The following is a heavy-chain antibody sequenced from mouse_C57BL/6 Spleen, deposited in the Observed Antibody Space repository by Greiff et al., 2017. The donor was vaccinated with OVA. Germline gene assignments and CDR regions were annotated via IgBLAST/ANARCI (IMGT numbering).Heavy chain of an antibody. CDR1: GYTFTDYY. J-gene: IGHJ2*01. CDR3: SREGGRGAFDY. Sequence: EVQLQQSGPELVKPGASVKISCKASGYTFTDYYMNWVKQSHGKSLEWIGDINPNNGGTSYNQKFKGKATLTVDKSSSTAYMELRSLTSEDYAVYYCSREGGRGAFDYWGQGTTLTVSS. V-gene: IGHV1-26*01. CDR2: INPNNGGT. D-gene: IGHD3-1*01.